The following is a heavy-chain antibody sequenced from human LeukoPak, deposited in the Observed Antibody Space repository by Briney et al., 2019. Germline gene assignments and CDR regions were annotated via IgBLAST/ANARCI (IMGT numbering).Heavy chain of an antibody. CDR3: AKDKSQWLVGTLGY. CDR1: GFSFSNYA. Sequence: GGSLRLSCAASGFSFSNYAMSWVRQAPGKGLEWVSGVSASGASTYSEDSVKGRFTISRDNFKNTLYLQMNSLRAEDTAVYYCAKDKSQWLVGTLGYWGQGTLVTVSS. V-gene: IGHV3-23*01. J-gene: IGHJ4*02. CDR2: VSASGAST. D-gene: IGHD6-19*01.